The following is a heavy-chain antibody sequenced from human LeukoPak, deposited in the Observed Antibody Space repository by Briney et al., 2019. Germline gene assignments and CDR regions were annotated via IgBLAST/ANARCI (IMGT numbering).Heavy chain of an antibody. J-gene: IGHJ6*02. V-gene: IGHV3-30*04. Sequence: GGSLRLSCAASGFTFSSYAMLWVRQAPGKGLEWVAVISYDGSNKYYADSVKGRFTISRDNSKNTLYLQMNSLRAEDTAVYYCARGGDGYSYGMDVWGQGTTVTVSS. CDR1: GFTFSSYA. D-gene: IGHD5-24*01. CDR2: ISYDGSNK. CDR3: ARGGDGYSYGMDV.